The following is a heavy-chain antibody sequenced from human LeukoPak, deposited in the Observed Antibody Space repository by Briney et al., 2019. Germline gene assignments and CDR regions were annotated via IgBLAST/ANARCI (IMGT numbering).Heavy chain of an antibody. V-gene: IGHV3-11*01. J-gene: IGHJ5*02. Sequence: PGGSLRLSSAASGFIFSDYYMTWIRQAPGKGLEWLSYISSTDTTMYQEDSVKGRFTVSRDDAKNSLYLQMDSLRAEDTAVYYCARGGVFGATYSWFDPWGQGTLVTVSS. D-gene: IGHD3-3*01. CDR1: GFIFSDYY. CDR3: ARGGVFGATYSWFDP. CDR2: ISSTDTTM.